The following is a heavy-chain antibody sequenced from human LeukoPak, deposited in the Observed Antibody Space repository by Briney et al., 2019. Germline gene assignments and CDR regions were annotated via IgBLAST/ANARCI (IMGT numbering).Heavy chain of an antibody. CDR3: ARVTEFYDFWSGYYTGGKAFDI. CDR2: IYYSGST. Sequence: PSETLSLTCTVSGGSISSYYWSWIRQPPGKGLEWIGYIYYSGSTNYNPSLKSRVTISVDTSKNQFSLKLSSVTAADTAVYYCARVTEFYDFWSGYYTGGKAFDIWGQGTMDTVSS. J-gene: IGHJ3*02. D-gene: IGHD3-3*01. V-gene: IGHV4-59*01. CDR1: GGSISSYY.